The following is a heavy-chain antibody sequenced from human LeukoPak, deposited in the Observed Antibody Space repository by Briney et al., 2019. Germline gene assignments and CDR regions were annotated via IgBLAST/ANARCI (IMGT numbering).Heavy chain of an antibody. D-gene: IGHD5-18*01. V-gene: IGHV3-74*01. CDR1: GFTFSSYW. CDR2: INSDGSST. Sequence: GGSLRLSCAASGFTFSSYWMHWVRQAPGKGLVWVSRINSDGSSTSYADSVKGRFTISRDNAKNTLYLQMNSLRAEDTALYYCAKDDFYTYGYSFDYWGQGTLVTVSS. CDR3: AKDDFYTYGYSFDY. J-gene: IGHJ4*02.